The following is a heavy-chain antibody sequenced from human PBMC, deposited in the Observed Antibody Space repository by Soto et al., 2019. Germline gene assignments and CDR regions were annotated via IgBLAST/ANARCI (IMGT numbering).Heavy chain of an antibody. CDR1: GYTFTSYD. V-gene: IGHV1-3*01. D-gene: IGHD2-2*01. CDR2: INAGNGNT. Sequence: ASVKVSCKASGYTFTSYDINWVRQATGQGLEWMGWINAGNGNTKYSQKFQGRVTITRDTSASTAYMELSSLRSEDTAVYYCARGLVVPAAGYFQHWGQGTLVTVSS. J-gene: IGHJ1*01. CDR3: ARGLVVPAAGYFQH.